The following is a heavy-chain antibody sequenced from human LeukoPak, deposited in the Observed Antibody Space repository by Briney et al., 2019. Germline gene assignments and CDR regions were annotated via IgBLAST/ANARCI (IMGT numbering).Heavy chain of an antibody. V-gene: IGHV4-39*01. CDR3: AKTGYNWNDFSIY. CDR1: GGSISSSSYY. CDR2: IYYSGST. J-gene: IGHJ4*02. D-gene: IGHD1-20*01. Sequence: PSETLSLTCTVSGGSISSSSYYWGWIRQPPGKGLEWIGSIYYSGSTYYNPSLKSRVTISVDTSKNQFSLKLSSVTAADTAVYYCAKTGYNWNDFSIYWGQGTLVTVSS.